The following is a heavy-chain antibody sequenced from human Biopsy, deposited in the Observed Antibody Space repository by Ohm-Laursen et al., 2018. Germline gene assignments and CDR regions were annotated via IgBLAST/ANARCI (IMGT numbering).Heavy chain of an antibody. V-gene: IGHV4-39*01. CDR3: ARHPTGFWFDP. CDR2: IYNTETT. CDR1: GGSISSSTTYY. Sequence: PGTLSLTCTVSGGSISSSTTYYWAWLRQPPGKGLEWIGSIYNTETTFYNPSLKSRVTISVDTSTNQFSLKVFSVTAADTALYFCARHPTGFWFDPWGHGTLVTVSS. J-gene: IGHJ5*02.